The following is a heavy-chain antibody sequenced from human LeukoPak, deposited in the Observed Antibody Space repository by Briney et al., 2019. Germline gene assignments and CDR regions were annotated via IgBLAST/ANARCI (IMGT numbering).Heavy chain of an antibody. CDR1: GYTFSSYA. J-gene: IGHJ4*02. D-gene: IGHD1-26*01. V-gene: IGHV1-3*03. Sequence: ASVKVSCTASGYTFSSYAMHWVRQAPGQRLEWMGWINAGNGNTKLSHDFQGRVTITRDTSASTAYMELNSLRSEDMAVYYCAREGAYIGGSYPFDYWDQGTLVTVSS. CDR2: INAGNGNT. CDR3: AREGAYIGGSYPFDY.